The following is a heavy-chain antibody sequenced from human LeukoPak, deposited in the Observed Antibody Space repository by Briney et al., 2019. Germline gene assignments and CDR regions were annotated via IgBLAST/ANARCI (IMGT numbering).Heavy chain of an antibody. CDR2: IKQDGSEK. Sequence: GGSLRLSCAASGFTFSSYWMSWVRQAPGKGLEWVANIKQDGSEKYYVDSVKGRFTISRDNAKNSLYLQMNSLRAEDTAVYYCARDWPENSSSWLYYYYYGMDVWGQGTMVIVSS. CDR3: ARDWPENSSSWLYYYYYGMDV. J-gene: IGHJ6*02. V-gene: IGHV3-7*03. D-gene: IGHD6-13*01. CDR1: GFTFSSYW.